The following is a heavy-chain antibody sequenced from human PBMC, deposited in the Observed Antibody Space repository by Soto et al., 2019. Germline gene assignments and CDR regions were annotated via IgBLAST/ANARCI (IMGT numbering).Heavy chain of an antibody. CDR1: GFTFSSYG. CDR3: ARVSGSSWHKEERHAFDI. CDR2: IWYDGSNK. J-gene: IGHJ3*02. Sequence: QVQLVESGGGVVQPGRSLRLSCAASGFTFSSYGMHWVRQAQGKGLEWVAVIWYDGSNKYYADSVKGRFTISRNNSKITLYLKMNSLRAEDTAVYYCARVSGSSWHKEERHAFDIWGQGTMVTVSS. D-gene: IGHD6-13*01. V-gene: IGHV3-33*01.